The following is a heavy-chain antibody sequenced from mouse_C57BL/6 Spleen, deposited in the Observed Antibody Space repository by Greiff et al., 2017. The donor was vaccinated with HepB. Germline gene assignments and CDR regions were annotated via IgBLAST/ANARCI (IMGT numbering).Heavy chain of an antibody. Sequence: EVQLVESGGGLVQPGGSLSLSCASSGFTFTDYYMSWVRQPPGKALEWLGFIRNKANGYTTEYSASVKGRFTISRDNSQSILYLQMNALRAEDSATYYCARSYYYGSSYGFDYWGQGTTLTVSS. D-gene: IGHD1-1*01. CDR2: IRNKANGYTT. CDR1: GFTFTDYY. J-gene: IGHJ2*01. V-gene: IGHV7-3*01. CDR3: ARSYYYGSSYGFDY.